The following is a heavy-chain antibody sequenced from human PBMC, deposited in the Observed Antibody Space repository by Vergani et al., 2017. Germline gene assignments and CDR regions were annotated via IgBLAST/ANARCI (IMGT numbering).Heavy chain of an antibody. D-gene: IGHD5-18*01. V-gene: IGHV3-30*18. CDR3: AKIGGKYSYGAATDY. CDR1: GFTFSSYG. Sequence: QVRLVESGGGVVQPGRSLRLSCAASGFTFSSYGMHWVRQAPGKGLEWVAVISYDGSNKYYADSVKGRFTISRDNSKNTLYLQMNSLRAEDTAVYYCAKIGGKYSYGAATDYWGQGTLVTVSS. J-gene: IGHJ4*02. CDR2: ISYDGSNK.